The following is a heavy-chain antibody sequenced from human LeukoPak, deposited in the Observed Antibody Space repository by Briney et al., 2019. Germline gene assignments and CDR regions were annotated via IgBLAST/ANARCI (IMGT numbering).Heavy chain of an antibody. D-gene: IGHD5-18*01. CDR1: EFIVSSSH. V-gene: IGHV3-53*01. CDR3: ARVYNYGFDY. CDR2: IYTGGNT. Sequence: GESLRLSCAAPEFIVSSSHISWVRQAPGKGLEWVSVIYTGGNTYYADSVKGRFTVSRDNSKSTLYLQMNSLRAEDTAVYYCARVYNYGFDYWGPGTLVTVSS. J-gene: IGHJ4*02.